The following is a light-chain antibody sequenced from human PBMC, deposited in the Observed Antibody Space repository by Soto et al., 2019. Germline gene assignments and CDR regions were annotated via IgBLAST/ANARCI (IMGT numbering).Light chain of an antibody. CDR1: QTISSW. J-gene: IGKJ1*01. V-gene: IGKV1-5*03. Sequence: DIQMTQSPSTLSGSFGDRVTITCRASQTISSWLAWYQQKPGKAPKLLIYKASTLKSGVPSRFSGSVSGTEFTLTISSLQTDDFATYYCQHYNSYSEAFGQGTKVDIK. CDR3: QHYNSYSEA. CDR2: KAS.